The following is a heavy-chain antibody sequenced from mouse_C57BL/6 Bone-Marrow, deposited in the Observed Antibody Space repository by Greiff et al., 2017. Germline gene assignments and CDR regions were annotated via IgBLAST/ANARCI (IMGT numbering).Heavy chain of an antibody. CDR1: GYSITSGYY. Sequence: EVQLQQSGPGLVKPSQSLSLTCSVTGYSITSGYYWNWIRQFPGNKLEWMGYISNDGSNNYNPSLKNRISITRDTSKNQFFLKLNSVTTEDTATYYCARRGDGYSVGYWGQGTTLTVSS. J-gene: IGHJ2*01. CDR3: ARRGDGYSVGY. CDR2: ISNDGSN. D-gene: IGHD2-3*01. V-gene: IGHV3-6*01.